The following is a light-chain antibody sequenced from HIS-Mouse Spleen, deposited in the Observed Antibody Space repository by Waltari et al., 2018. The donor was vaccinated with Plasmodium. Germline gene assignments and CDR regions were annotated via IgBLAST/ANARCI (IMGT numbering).Light chain of an antibody. J-gene: IGLJ1*01. CDR2: DVS. CDR3: CSYAGSYTYV. V-gene: IGLV2-11*01. Sequence: QSALTQPRSVSGSPGQSVTISCTGTSSDVGGYNYVSRYQQHPGKAPKLMIYDVSKRPSGVPDRCSGSKSCNTASLTISGLQAEDEADYYCCSYAGSYTYVFGTGTKVTVL. CDR1: SSDVGGYNY.